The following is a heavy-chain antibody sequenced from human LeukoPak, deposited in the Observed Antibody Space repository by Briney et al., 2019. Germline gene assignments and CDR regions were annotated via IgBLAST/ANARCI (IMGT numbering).Heavy chain of an antibody. J-gene: IGHJ4*02. Sequence: SQTLSLTCAISGDSVSSNSVAWNWLRQSPSRGLEWLGRTYYRSQWFNDYAESVKSRITIDPDTSKNQFFLHLNSVTPEDTAVYYCARQAGSTWYAVDYWGQGTLVTVSS. D-gene: IGHD6-13*01. CDR2: TYYRSQWFN. CDR1: GDSVSSNSVA. V-gene: IGHV6-1*01. CDR3: ARQAGSTWYAVDY.